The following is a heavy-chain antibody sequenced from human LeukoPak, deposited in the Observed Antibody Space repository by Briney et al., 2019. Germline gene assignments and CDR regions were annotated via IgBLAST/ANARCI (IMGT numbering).Heavy chain of an antibody. CDR2: LYTSGST. V-gene: IGHV4-4*07. J-gene: IGHJ4*02. Sequence: PSETLSLTCTVSGTSISSHYWSWIRQPAGRGLEWIGRLYTSGSTKYNPSLKSRVSMSADTSKNEFSLKLSSVTAADTAVYFCATGESLDYWGQGTLVTVSS. CDR1: GTSISSHY. D-gene: IGHD1-14*01. CDR3: ATGESLDY.